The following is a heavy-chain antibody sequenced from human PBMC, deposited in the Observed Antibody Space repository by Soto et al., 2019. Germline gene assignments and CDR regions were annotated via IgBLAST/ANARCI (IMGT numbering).Heavy chain of an antibody. CDR1: GDSVSSNSAA. V-gene: IGHV6-1*01. J-gene: IGHJ6*02. D-gene: IGHD5-12*01. CDR2: TYYRSKWYN. Sequence: SQTLSLTCAISGDSVSSNSAAWNWIRQSPSRGLEWQGRTYYRSKWYNDYAVSVKSRITINPDTSKNQFSLQLNSVTPEDTAAYYCQRLLRWLHPGGYGMDVWRPGTPVTVS. CDR3: QRLLRWLHPGGYGMDV.